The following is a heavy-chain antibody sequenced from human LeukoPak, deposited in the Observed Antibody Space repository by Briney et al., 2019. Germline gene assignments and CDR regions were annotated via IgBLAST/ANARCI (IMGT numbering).Heavy chain of an antibody. CDR2: IHYSGST. CDR1: GGSISSSSYY. D-gene: IGHD6-13*01. V-gene: IGHV4-39*01. CDR3: ARPHSSIWYVDY. J-gene: IGHJ4*02. Sequence: PSETLSLTCTVSGGSISSSSYYWGWIRQPPGKGLEWIGSIHYSGSTYYNPSLKSRVTISVDTSKNQFSLKLSSVTAADTAVYYCARPHSSIWYVDYWGQGTLVTVSS.